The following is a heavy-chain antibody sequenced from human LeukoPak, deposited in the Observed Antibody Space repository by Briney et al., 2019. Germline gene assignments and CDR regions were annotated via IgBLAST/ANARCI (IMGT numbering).Heavy chain of an antibody. Sequence: GGSLRLSCAASGFSFSDSPIHWVRQASGKGLEWVGRIRSKDQNSATAYSESVKGRFTISRDDSKNMAYLQMNSPRIEYTAVYYCESSITKAGGSWGQGTLVTVSS. CDR2: IRSKDQNSAT. D-gene: IGHD2-21*01. J-gene: IGHJ5*02. V-gene: IGHV3-73*01. CDR1: GFSFSDSP. CDR3: ESSITKAGGS.